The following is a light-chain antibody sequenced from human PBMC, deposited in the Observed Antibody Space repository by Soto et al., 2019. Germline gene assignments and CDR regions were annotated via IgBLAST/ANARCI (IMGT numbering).Light chain of an antibody. CDR1: QSVSSN. J-gene: IGKJ5*01. CDR3: QHYDSLPIT. CDR2: GAS. V-gene: IGKV3-15*01. Sequence: ERVMTQSPATLSVSPGERATLSCRASQSVSSNLAWYQQKPGQAPRLLIYGASTRATGIPARFSGSGSGTDFTLTISRLEPEDFAVFYCQHYDSLPITFGQGTRLENK.